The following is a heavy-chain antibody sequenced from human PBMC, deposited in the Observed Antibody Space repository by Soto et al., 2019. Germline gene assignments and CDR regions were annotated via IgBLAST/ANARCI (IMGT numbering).Heavy chain of an antibody. D-gene: IGHD6-25*01. CDR3: ARDHGTRLDSV. V-gene: IGHV4-31*03. CDR1: GGSISTGGYY. Sequence: TRSHTCPVSGGSISTGGYYWSWIRQPPGKGLEWIGHIYSSGITHYNPSLKSRLTISIDTSKNQLSLKLSSVTAAGTAVYYCARDHGTRLDSVWGQGTLVLVFS. J-gene: IGHJ4*02. CDR2: IYSSGIT.